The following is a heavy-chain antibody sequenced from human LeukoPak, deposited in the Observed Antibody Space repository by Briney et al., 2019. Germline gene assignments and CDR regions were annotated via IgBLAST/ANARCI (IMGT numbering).Heavy chain of an antibody. CDR2: ISTCNGNT. CDR1: GYTFTSNG. V-gene: IGHV1-18*01. J-gene: IGHJ4*02. Sequence: ASVKLSCNASGYTFTSNGISWIRQPPGQGLEWMGWISTCNGNTEYAVKLQGRVTMTTDTSTRTVYMERRSLRSDDTAVYDCARSYTYMVGVNDMSIYNYWGQVALVTVSS. D-gene: IGHD2-21*01. CDR3: ARSYTYMVGVNDMSIYNY.